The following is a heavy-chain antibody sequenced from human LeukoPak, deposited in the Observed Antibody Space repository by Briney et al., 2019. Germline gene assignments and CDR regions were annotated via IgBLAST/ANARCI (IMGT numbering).Heavy chain of an antibody. J-gene: IGHJ6*01. CDR2: ISGSGDNT. CDR3: AKMKGHPLPKYYMDV. Sequence: GRSLRLSCAASGFTFSGFAMSGVRRTPGRGLECGSGISGSGDNTLYADAVKGRFTISRDNSKNTLCLEMNGLRAEDTAIYYCAKMKGHPLPKYYMDVWGQGTTVTVSS. V-gene: IGHV3-23*01. D-gene: IGHD1-26*01. CDR1: GFTFSGFA.